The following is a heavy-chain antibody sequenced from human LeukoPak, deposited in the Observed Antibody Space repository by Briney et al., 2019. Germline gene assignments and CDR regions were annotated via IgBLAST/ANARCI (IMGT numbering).Heavy chain of an antibody. CDR3: ARDRPRGYCSSTSCFNWFDP. CDR2: INPNSGGT. CDR1: GYTFTGYY. V-gene: IGHV1-2*02. J-gene: IGHJ5*02. Sequence: ASVKVSCKASGYTFTGYYMHWVRQAPGQGLEWMGWINPNSGGTNYAQKFQGRVTMTRDTSISTAYMELSRLRSDDTAVYYCARDRPRGYCSSTSCFNWFDPWGQGTLVTVSS. D-gene: IGHD2-2*01.